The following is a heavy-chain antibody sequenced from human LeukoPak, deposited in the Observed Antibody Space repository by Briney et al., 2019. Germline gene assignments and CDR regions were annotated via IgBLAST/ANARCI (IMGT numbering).Heavy chain of an antibody. V-gene: IGHV3-74*01. J-gene: IGHJ4*02. CDR3: ATQQGGYPAY. D-gene: IGHD6-13*01. CDR2: ITNAGSST. Sequence: GALRVTCAASGLTFSSNLIHWVRQPPGKGLMLVTSITNAGSSTTYADSVKGRFTISRDNAKNMLYLQVNSLRAEDTAVYYCATQQGGYPAYWGQGTLVTVS. CDR1: GLTFSSNL.